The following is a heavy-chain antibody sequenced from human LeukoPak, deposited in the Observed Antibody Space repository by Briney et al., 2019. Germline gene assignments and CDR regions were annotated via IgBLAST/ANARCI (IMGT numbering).Heavy chain of an antibody. V-gene: IGHV3-23*01. CDR2: LSGSDGST. J-gene: IGHJ4*02. CDR3: AKVQRSDFDIDFDS. Sequence: GGSLRLSCAASGFTFSSYVMNWLRQAPGGGMEGVRALSGSDGSTFYAGSVKGRFTISRDNSKNKVYMQMTSLRAGDTAVYSCAKVQRSDFDIDFDSWGQGTLVTVSS. CDR1: GFTFSSYV. D-gene: IGHD5-12*01.